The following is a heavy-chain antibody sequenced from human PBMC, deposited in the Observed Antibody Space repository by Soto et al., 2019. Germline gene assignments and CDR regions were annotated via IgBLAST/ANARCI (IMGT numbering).Heavy chain of an antibody. J-gene: IGHJ5*02. Sequence: QVQLVQSGAEVKKPGASVKVSCKASGYTFTSYGISWVRQAPGQGLEWMGWISAYNGNTNYAQKLQGRVTMTTDTPTSTAYIDLRSLRSDDMAVYYCASIPSNVAAAGTGSWFDPWCQGTLVTVSS. V-gene: IGHV1-18*03. CDR3: ASIPSNVAAAGTGSWFDP. CDR2: ISAYNGNT. D-gene: IGHD6-13*01. CDR1: GYTFTSYG.